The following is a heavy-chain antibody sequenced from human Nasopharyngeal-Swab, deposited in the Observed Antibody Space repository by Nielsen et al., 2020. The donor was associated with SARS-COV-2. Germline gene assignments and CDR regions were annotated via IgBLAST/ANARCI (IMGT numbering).Heavy chain of an antibody. Sequence: GESLKISCAASGFTFSSYSMNWVRQAPGKGLEWVSYISSSSSTIYYADSVKGRFTISRDNAKNSLYLQMNSLRAEDTAVYYCARDILEGYGDSWYFDLWGRGTLVIVSS. CDR2: ISSSSSTI. V-gene: IGHV3-48*01. CDR3: ARDILEGYGDSWYFDL. J-gene: IGHJ2*01. CDR1: GFTFSSYS. D-gene: IGHD4-17*01.